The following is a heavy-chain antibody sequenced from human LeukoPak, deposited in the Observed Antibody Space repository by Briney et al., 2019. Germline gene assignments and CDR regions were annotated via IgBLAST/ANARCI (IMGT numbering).Heavy chain of an antibody. Sequence: GESLKISCKGSGYRFTSYWIGWVRQMPGKGLEWMGIIYLGDSNTRYSPSFQGQVSISADKSISTAYLHCSSLKASDTAMYYCARSPSSSYFDYWGQGTLVTVSS. CDR2: IYLGDSNT. J-gene: IGHJ4*02. CDR3: ARSPSSSYFDY. CDR1: GYRFTSYW. D-gene: IGHD6-6*01. V-gene: IGHV5-51*01.